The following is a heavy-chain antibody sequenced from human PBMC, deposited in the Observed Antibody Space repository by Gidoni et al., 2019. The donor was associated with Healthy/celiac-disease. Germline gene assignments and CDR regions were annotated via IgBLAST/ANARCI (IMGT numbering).Heavy chain of an antibody. CDR3: ASYSGYLFDY. CDR2: IKQDGSEK. J-gene: IGHJ4*02. V-gene: IGHV3-7*01. CDR1: VFTFSSYW. D-gene: IGHD5-12*01. Sequence: EVQLVESGGGLVQPGGSLRLSCAASVFTFSSYWMSWVRQAPGKGLEWVANIKQDGSEKYYVDSVKGRFTISRDNAKNSLYLQMNSLRAEDTAVYYCASYSGYLFDYWGQGTLVTVSS.